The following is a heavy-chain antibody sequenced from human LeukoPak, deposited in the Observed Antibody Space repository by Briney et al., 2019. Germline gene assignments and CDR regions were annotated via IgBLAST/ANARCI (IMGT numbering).Heavy chain of an antibody. CDR1: GGSISSYY. Sequence: PSETLSLTCTVSGGSISSYYWSWIRQPAGKGLEWIGRICTSGSTNSNPSLKGRVTMSVDTSKNQFSLKLSSVTAADTAVYYCARDQASWYCSSTSCYTVVGSYYYYMDVWGKGTTVTVSS. D-gene: IGHD2-2*02. CDR2: ICTSGST. J-gene: IGHJ6*03. CDR3: ARDQASWYCSSTSCYTVVGSYYYYMDV. V-gene: IGHV4-4*07.